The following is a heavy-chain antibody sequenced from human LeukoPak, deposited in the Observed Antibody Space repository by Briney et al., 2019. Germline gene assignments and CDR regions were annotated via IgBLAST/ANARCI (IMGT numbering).Heavy chain of an antibody. CDR3: ARESLWFGTNYVMDV. CDR2: STSRSGTI. Sequence: GGSLRLSCAASGFTFSSYSMNWVRQAPGKGLEWVSYSTSRSGTIYYADSVKGRFTISRDNAKNSLYLQMNSLRAEDTAAYYCARESLWFGTNYVMDVWGQGTTVTVSS. CDR1: GFTFSSYS. V-gene: IGHV3-48*04. D-gene: IGHD3-10*01. J-gene: IGHJ6*02.